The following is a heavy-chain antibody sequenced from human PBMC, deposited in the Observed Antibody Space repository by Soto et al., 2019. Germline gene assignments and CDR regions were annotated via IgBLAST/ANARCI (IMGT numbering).Heavy chain of an antibody. Sequence: SCKASGYTFTSCGISWVRQAPGKGLEWVSYISSSGSTIYYADSVKGRFTISRDNAKNSLYLQMNSRRAEDTAVYYCARDRMGGYCSGGSCYYYYYGMDVRGQGTTVTVSS. CDR3: ARDRMGGYCSGGSCYYYYYGMDV. CDR1: GYTFTSCG. D-gene: IGHD2-15*01. J-gene: IGHJ6*02. CDR2: ISSSGSTI. V-gene: IGHV3-48*03.